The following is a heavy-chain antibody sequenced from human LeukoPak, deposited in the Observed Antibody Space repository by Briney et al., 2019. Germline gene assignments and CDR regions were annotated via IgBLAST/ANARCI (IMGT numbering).Heavy chain of an antibody. CDR2: ISGSGGST. D-gene: IGHD6-13*01. CDR3: AKVTALVKGFDY. J-gene: IGHJ4*02. V-gene: IGHV3-23*01. Sequence: QPGGSLRLSCAASGFTFSSYAMSWVRQAPGKGLEWVSAISGSGGSTYYADSVKGRFTISRDNSKNTLCLQMNSLRAEDTAVYYCAKVTALVKGFDYWGQGTLVTVSS. CDR1: GFTFSSYA.